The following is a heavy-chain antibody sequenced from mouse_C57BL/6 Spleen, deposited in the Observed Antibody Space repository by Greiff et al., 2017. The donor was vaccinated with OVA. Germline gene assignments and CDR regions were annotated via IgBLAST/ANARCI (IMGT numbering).Heavy chain of an antibody. Sequence: QVQLQQSGPELVKPGASVKISCKASGYAFSSSWMNWVKQRPGKGLEWIGRIYPGDGDTNYNGKIKGKATLTADKSSSTAYMQLSSLTSEDSAVYFCAREDWGYAMDYWGQGTSVTVSA. V-gene: IGHV1-82*01. CDR2: IYPGDGDT. CDR3: AREDWGYAMDY. D-gene: IGHD4-1*01. J-gene: IGHJ4*01. CDR1: GYAFSSSW.